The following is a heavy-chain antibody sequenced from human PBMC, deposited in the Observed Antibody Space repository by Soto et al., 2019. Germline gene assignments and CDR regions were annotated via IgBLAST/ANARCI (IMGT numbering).Heavy chain of an antibody. V-gene: IGHV3-48*02. CDR1: GFIFSDYT. J-gene: IGHJ6*02. D-gene: IGHD6-13*01. CDR2: ISSSGGAI. CDR3: ASDHGGSTWFVGVYYFCGMDV. Sequence: EVQLVESGGDLVQPGGSLRLSCAASGFIFSDYTMTWVRQAPGRGLEFVSHISSSGGAIFYAESVKGRFTVSRDNAKHSLYLQMNSLRDEDTAVYFCASDHGGSTWFVGVYYFCGMDVWGQGTAVTVSS.